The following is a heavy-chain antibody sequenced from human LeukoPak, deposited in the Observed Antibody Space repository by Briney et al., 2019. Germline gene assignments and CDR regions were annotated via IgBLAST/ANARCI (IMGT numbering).Heavy chain of an antibody. Sequence: SETLSLTCTVSGGSISSYYWSWIRQPPGEGLEWIGYIYYSGSTNYNPSLKSRVTISVDTSKNQFSLKLSSVTAADTAVYYCAGYYDFWSGTKDYWGQGTLVTVSS. V-gene: IGHV4-59*01. D-gene: IGHD3-3*01. CDR2: IYYSGST. CDR3: AGYYDFWSGTKDY. J-gene: IGHJ4*02. CDR1: GGSISSYY.